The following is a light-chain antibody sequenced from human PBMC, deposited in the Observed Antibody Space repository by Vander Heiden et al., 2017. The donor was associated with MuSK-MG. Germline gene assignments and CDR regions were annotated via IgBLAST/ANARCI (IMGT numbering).Light chain of an antibody. CDR1: SSHVGSDNL. CDR2: EGS. J-gene: IGLJ1*01. CDR3: CSYAGSSTYV. Sequence: QSALTQPASVSGSPGQSITIPCTGTSSHVGSDNLVSWYQQHPGKAPKLMIYEGSKRPSGVSNRFSGSKSGNTASLTISGLQAEDEADYYCCSYAGSSTYVFGTGTKVTVL. V-gene: IGLV2-23*01.